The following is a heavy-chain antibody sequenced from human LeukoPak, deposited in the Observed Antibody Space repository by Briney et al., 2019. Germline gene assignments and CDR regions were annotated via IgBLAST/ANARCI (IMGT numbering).Heavy chain of an antibody. V-gene: IGHV3-48*04. CDR3: ARSVEMATIDFDY. D-gene: IGHD5-24*01. J-gene: IGHJ4*02. CDR1: GFTFSSYS. Sequence: GGSLRLSCAASGFTFSSYSMNWVRQAPGKGLEWVSYISSSGSTIYYADSVKGRFTISRDNAKNSLYLQMNSLRAEDTAVYYCARSVEMATIDFDYWGQGTLVTVSS. CDR2: ISSSGSTI.